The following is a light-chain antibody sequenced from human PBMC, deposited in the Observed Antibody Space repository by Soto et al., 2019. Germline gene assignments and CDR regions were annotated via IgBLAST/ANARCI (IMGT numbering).Light chain of an antibody. J-gene: IGLJ2*01. Sequence: QSVLTQPPSVSGAPGQRVTISCTGMSSNIGAGYDVHWYQQLPGTAPKLLIHGNTNRPSGVPDRFSGSKSGTSASLAITGLQAEDEADYYCQSYDSSLSGSVVFGGGTKLTVL. CDR2: GNT. CDR3: QSYDSSLSGSVV. V-gene: IGLV1-40*01. CDR1: SSNIGAGYD.